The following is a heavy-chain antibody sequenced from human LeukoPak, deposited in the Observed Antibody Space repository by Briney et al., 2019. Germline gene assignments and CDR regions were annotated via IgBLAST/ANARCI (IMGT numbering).Heavy chain of an antibody. CDR2: ISGSGGST. Sequence: GGSLRLSCAASGFTFSSYAMSWVRQAPGKGLEWVSAISGSGGSTYYADSVKGRFTISRDNSKNTLYLQMNSLRAEDTAVYYCAKGNHVLRFLEWYYPFGKYPFSAGDYYGMDVWGQGTTVTVSS. CDR3: AKGNHVLRFLEWYYPFGKYPFSAGDYYGMDV. CDR1: GFTFSSYA. V-gene: IGHV3-23*01. J-gene: IGHJ6*02. D-gene: IGHD3-3*01.